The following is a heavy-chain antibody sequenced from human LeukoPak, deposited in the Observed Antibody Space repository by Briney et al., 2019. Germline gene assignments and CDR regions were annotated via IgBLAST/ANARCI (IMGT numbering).Heavy chain of an antibody. V-gene: IGHV3-33*01. J-gene: IGHJ3*02. CDR3: ARVVYCSGGSCHIFAFDI. D-gene: IGHD2-15*01. Sequence: GGSLRLSCAASGFTFSSYGMHWVRQAPGKGLEWVAVIWYDGSNKYYADSVKGRFTISRDNAKNSLYLQVNSLRAEDTAVYYCARVVYCSGGSCHIFAFDIWGQGTMVTVSA. CDR2: IWYDGSNK. CDR1: GFTFSSYG.